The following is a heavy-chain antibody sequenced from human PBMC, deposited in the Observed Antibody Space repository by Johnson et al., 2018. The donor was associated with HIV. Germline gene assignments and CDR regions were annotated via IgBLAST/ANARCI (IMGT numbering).Heavy chain of an antibody. V-gene: IGHV3-66*01. D-gene: IGHD1-26*01. CDR2: IYSGGST. CDR1: GFTVSSNY. J-gene: IGHJ3*02. Sequence: VQLVESGGGVVQPGRSLRLSCAASGFTVSSNYMSWVRQAPGKGLEWVSVIYSGGSTYYADSVKGRFTISRDNSKNTLYLQMNSVRAEDTAVYYCARDPTIAWDLKGDAFDIWGQGTMVTVSS. CDR3: ARDPTIAWDLKGDAFDI.